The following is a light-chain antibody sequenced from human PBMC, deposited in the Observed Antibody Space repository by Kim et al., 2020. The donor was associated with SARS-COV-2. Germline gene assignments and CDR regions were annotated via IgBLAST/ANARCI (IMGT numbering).Light chain of an antibody. J-gene: IGKJ5*01. CDR3: LQDYSYPLT. V-gene: IGKV1-6*01. CDR1: QDIGSE. CDR2: GAS. Sequence: AIQVTQYPSSLSASVGDTVTITCRASQDIGSELGWYLQKPGKAPELLIRGASTVQSGVPSRFSGSGFGTDFTLTIISLQPEDFATYFCLQDYSYPLTFGQGTRLEIK.